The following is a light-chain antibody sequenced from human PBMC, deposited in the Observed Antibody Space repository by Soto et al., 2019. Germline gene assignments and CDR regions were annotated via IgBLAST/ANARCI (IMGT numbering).Light chain of an antibody. V-gene: IGKV3-11*01. CDR3: QQRSNWPLT. Sequence: EIVLRQSPGTLSLSPGERATLSCRASQSVGSNVAWYQQKPGQAPRLLIYDASNRATGIPARFSGSGSGTDFTLTISSLEPEDFAVYYCQQRSNWPLTFGGGTKVDIK. CDR2: DAS. CDR1: QSVGSN. J-gene: IGKJ4*01.